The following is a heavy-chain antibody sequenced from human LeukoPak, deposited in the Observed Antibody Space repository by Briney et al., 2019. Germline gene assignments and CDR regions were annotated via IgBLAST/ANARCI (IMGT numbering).Heavy chain of an antibody. CDR1: GYTFTGYY. J-gene: IGHJ6*03. V-gene: IGHV1-2*02. CDR2: INPNSGGT. Sequence: ASVKVSCKTSGYTFTGYYLHWVRQAPGQGLEWMGWINPNSGGTNYAQKFQARVSMTRDASIRTAYMQLSRLRSDDTAVYYCARDWQWYYDSSGRYYYYYYMDVWGKGTTVTVSS. D-gene: IGHD3-22*01. CDR3: ARDWQWYYDSSGRYYYYYYMDV.